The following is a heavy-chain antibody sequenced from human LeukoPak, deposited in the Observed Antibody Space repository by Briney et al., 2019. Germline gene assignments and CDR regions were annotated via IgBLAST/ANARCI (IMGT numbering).Heavy chain of an antibody. CDR2: INPNSGGT. CDR1: GYTFTSYG. Sequence: GASVRVSCKASGYTFTSYGISWVRQAPGQGLEWMGRINPNSGGTNYAQKFQGRVTMTRDTSISTAYMELSRLRSDDTAVYYCARGNNYGHDYWGQGTLVTVSS. V-gene: IGHV1-2*06. J-gene: IGHJ4*02. D-gene: IGHD5-18*01. CDR3: ARGNNYGHDY.